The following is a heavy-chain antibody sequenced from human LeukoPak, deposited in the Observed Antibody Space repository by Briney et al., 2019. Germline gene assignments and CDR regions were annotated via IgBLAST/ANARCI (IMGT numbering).Heavy chain of an antibody. CDR2: ISYDGSNK. Sequence: PGRSLRLSCAASGFTFSSYAMHWVRQAPGKGLEWVAVISYDGSNKYYADSVKGRFTISRDNSKNSLYLQMNSLRAEDTAVYYCVRDYKGTFDYWGQGTLLTVAS. V-gene: IGHV3-30*04. CDR1: GFTFSSYA. J-gene: IGHJ4*02. CDR3: VRDYKGTFDY. D-gene: IGHD1-7*01.